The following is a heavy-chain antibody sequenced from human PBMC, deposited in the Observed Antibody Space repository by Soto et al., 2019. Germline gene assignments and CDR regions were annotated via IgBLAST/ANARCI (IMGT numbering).Heavy chain of an antibody. CDR3: ARRRFVADYYYGMDV. D-gene: IGHD3-10*01. V-gene: IGHV4-59*01. Sequence: SETLSLTCTVSGGSTSGYYWSWIRQPPGKGLEWIAYIYYSGSTSYNPSLKSRVTVSVDTSKNQLSLKLSSVTAADTAVYYCARRRFVADYYYGMDVWGQGITVTVSS. CDR2: IYYSGST. CDR1: GGSTSGYY. J-gene: IGHJ6*02.